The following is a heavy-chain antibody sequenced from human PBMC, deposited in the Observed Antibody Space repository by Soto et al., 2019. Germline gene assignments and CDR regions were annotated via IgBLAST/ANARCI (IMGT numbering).Heavy chain of an antibody. Sequence: GASVKVSCKASGFTFTSSAVQWVRQARGQRLEWIGWIVVGSGNTNYAQKFQERVTITRDMSTSTAYMELSSLRSEDTAVYYCAAAHYYDFWSGYSSPWYYFDYWGQGTLVTVSS. D-gene: IGHD3-3*01. CDR1: GFTFTSSA. CDR3: AAAHYYDFWSGYSSPWYYFDY. J-gene: IGHJ4*02. CDR2: IVVGSGNT. V-gene: IGHV1-58*01.